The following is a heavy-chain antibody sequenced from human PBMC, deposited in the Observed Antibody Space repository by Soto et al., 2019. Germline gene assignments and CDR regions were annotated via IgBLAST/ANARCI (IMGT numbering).Heavy chain of an antibody. Sequence: QLRLQESGPRLAKPSETLSLTCTVSGGSIATSSYFWAWIRRSPGKGLEWIGSIDYRGTIYNNPSLKSRVTISVDTSKNHFSLNLDSVTAADTALYYCSRRAPEGFDPWGQGTLVTVSS. CDR1: GGSIATSSYF. V-gene: IGHV4-39*02. CDR2: IDYRGTI. CDR3: SRRAPEGFDP. J-gene: IGHJ5*02.